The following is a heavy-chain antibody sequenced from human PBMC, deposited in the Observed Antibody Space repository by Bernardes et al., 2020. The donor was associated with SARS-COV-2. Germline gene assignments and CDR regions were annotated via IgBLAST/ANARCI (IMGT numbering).Heavy chain of an antibody. Sequence: GGSLRLSCAASGFTFSSYGMHWVRQAPGKGLEWVAVIWYDGSNTYYADSVKGRFTISRDNSKNTLYLQMNSLRAEDTAVYYCARDWAVEDDFDIWGQGTMVTVSS. D-gene: IGHD6-19*01. CDR3: ARDWAVEDDFDI. J-gene: IGHJ3*02. V-gene: IGHV3-33*01. CDR1: GFTFSSYG. CDR2: IWYDGSNT.